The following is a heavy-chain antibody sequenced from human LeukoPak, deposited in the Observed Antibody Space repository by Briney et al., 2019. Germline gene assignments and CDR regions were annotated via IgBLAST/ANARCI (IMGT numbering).Heavy chain of an antibody. D-gene: IGHD6-19*01. Sequence: GGSLRLSCAVSGFTFSDYYMSWIRQAPGKGLEWISHISRSSSYTNYADSVKGRFSVSRDHAKNSLYLQMNSLRAEDTAVYYCARVVAGRYQDLWGQGTLVAVSS. CDR1: GFTFSDYY. J-gene: IGHJ5*02. CDR2: ISRSSSYT. V-gene: IGHV3-11*05. CDR3: ARVVAGRYQDL.